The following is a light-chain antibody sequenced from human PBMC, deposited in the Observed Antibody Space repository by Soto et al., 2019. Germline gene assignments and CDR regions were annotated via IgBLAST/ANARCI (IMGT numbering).Light chain of an antibody. CDR1: QGISSY. CDR3: QQLNSYPLT. CDR2: AAS. J-gene: IGKJ3*01. V-gene: IGKV1-9*01. Sequence: DIQLTQSPSFLSASVGDRVTITCRASQGISSYLAWYQQKPGKAPKLLIYAASTLQSGVPSRFSGSGSGTEFTLTISSLQLEDFATYYCQQLNSYPLTFCPGTKVDIK.